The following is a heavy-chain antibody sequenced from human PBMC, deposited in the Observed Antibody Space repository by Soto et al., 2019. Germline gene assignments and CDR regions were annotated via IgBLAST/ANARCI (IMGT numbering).Heavy chain of an antibody. CDR2: IYYSGST. CDR1: GGSISTYY. J-gene: IGHJ4*02. D-gene: IGHD4-4*01. CDR3: ARIPKGYTNYYFDY. V-gene: IGHV4-59*01. Sequence: PSETLSLTCTVSGGSISTYYWNWIRQPPGKGLEWIGYIYYSGSTTYNPSLKSRVTISEDTSKDQFSLKLSSVTAADTAVNYCARIPKGYTNYYFDYWGQGTLVTVSS.